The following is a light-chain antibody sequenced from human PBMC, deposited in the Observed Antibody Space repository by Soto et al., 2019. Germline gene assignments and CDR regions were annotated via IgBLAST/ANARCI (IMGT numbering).Light chain of an antibody. CDR1: QSVSSY. CDR2: DAS. V-gene: IGKV3-11*01. CDR3: QQRSNWPTWT. J-gene: IGKJ1*01. Sequence: EIVLTQSPATLSLSPGERSTLSCRASQSVSSYLAWYQQKPCQAPRLLIYDASNRATGIPARFSGSGSGTDFTLTISSLEPEDFAVYYCQQRSNWPTWTFGQGTKVDIK.